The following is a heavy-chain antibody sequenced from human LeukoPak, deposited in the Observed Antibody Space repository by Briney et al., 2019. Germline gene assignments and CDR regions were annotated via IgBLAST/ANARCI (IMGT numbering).Heavy chain of an antibody. CDR2: IYHSGST. V-gene: IGHV4-38-2*01. CDR3: ARFRGYYDSSGYYYVRGWYFDL. J-gene: IGHJ2*01. D-gene: IGHD3-22*01. Sequence: SETLSLTCAVSGYSISSGYYWGWIRRPPGKGLERIGSIYHSGSTYYNPSLKSRVTISVDTSKNQFSLKLSSVTAADTAVYYCARFRGYYDSSGYYYVRGWYFDLWGRGTLVTVSS. CDR1: GYSISSGYY.